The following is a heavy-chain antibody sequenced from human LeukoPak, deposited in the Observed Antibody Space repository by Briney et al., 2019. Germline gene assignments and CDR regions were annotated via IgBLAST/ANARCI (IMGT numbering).Heavy chain of an antibody. Sequence: PGGSLRLSCAASGFTFSSYAMSWVRQAPGKGLEWASAISGSGGSTYYADSVKGRFTISRDNSKNTLYLQMNSLRAEDTAVYYCAKGGASTGTTYVGYWGQGTLVTVSS. J-gene: IGHJ4*02. V-gene: IGHV3-23*01. CDR3: AKGGASTGTTYVGY. CDR2: ISGSGGST. D-gene: IGHD1-1*01. CDR1: GFTFSSYA.